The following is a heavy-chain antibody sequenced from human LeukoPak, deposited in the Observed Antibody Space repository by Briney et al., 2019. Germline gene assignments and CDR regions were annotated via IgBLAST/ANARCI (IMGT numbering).Heavy chain of an antibody. CDR1: GYSFTSYW. CDR2: IYPGHSDT. CDR3: ARQSPQYSVSYWSFDY. D-gene: IGHD1-26*01. J-gene: IGHJ4*02. V-gene: IGHV5-51*01. Sequence: GESLKISCKGSGYSFTSYWIGWVRQMPGKGLEWMGIIYPGHSDTRYSPSVQGQVTISADKSIRTAYLQWSSLKASDTAMYYCARQSPQYSVSYWSFDYWGQGTLVTVSS.